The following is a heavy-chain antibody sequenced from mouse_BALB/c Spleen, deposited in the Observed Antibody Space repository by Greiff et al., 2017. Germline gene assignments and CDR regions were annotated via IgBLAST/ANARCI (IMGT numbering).Heavy chain of an antibody. CDR3: SYYYGSRGYFDY. Sequence: EVKVVESGAELVRSGASVKLSCTASGFNIKDYYMHWVKQRPEQGLEWIGWIDPENGDTEYAPKFQGKATMTADTSSNTAYLQLSSLTSEDTAVYYCSYYYGSRGYFDYWGQGTTLTVSS. V-gene: IGHV14-4*02. D-gene: IGHD1-1*01. CDR1: GFNIKDYY. J-gene: IGHJ2*01. CDR2: IDPENGDT.